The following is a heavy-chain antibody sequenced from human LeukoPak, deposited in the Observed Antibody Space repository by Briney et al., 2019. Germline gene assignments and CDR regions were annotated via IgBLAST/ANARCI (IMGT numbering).Heavy chain of an antibody. CDR3: GRSSADNAFDI. Sequence: GGSLRLSCAASGSTFSSYGMHWVRQAPGKGLEWVAVIWYDGSSKYYADSVKGRFTISRDYSKNTLYLQMDSLRAEDTAVYYCGRSSADNAFDIWGQGTLVTVSS. D-gene: IGHD6-6*01. V-gene: IGHV3-33*01. CDR1: GSTFSSYG. J-gene: IGHJ3*02. CDR2: IWYDGSSK.